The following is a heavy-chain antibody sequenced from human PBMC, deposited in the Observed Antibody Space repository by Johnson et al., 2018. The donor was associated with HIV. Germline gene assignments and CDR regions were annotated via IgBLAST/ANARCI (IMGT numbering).Heavy chain of an antibody. Sequence: EMQLVESGGGLIQPGGSLRLSCAASGFSVSSNYMNWVRQAPGKGLEWVSVIYSGGVTYYADSVKGRFTISRDISKNTLYLQMNNLTAEDTAVYYCAKNRPQRGRFGEARIGAFDIWGQGTMVTVSS. J-gene: IGHJ3*02. D-gene: IGHD3-10*01. CDR2: IYSGGVT. CDR3: AKNRPQRGRFGEARIGAFDI. V-gene: IGHV3-53*01. CDR1: GFSVSSNY.